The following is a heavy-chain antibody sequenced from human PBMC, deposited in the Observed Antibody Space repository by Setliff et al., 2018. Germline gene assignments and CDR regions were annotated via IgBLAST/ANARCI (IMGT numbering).Heavy chain of an antibody. CDR1: GASISSGGYY. CDR2: ISPSGST. D-gene: IGHD3-3*01. V-gene: IGHV4-61*10. CDR3: ARRWSGIDY. Sequence: SETLSLTCTVSGASISSGGYYWTWIRQPAGKALEWIGHISPSGSTTYNPSLRNRVTISMDTSNNQFSLKLRSVSAADTAFYYCARRWSGIDYWGQGTLVTVSS. J-gene: IGHJ4*02.